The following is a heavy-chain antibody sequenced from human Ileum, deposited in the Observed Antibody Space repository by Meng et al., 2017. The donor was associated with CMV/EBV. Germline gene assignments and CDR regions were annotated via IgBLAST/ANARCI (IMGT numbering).Heavy chain of an antibody. D-gene: IGHD3-22*01. J-gene: IGHJ4*02. Sequence: CAASGFTVSNAWMSWVRQAPGKGLEWVGRIKPKSDGGTADYAAPVKGRFTISRDDSKNTLNLQMNSLKTEDTAVYYCTTAVVTYFDSWGQGTLVTVSS. CDR3: TTAVVTYFDS. V-gene: IGHV3-15*01. CDR1: GFTVSNAW. CDR2: IKPKSDGGTA.